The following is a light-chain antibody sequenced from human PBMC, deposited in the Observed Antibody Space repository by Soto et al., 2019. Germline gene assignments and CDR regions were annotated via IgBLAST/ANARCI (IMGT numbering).Light chain of an antibody. J-gene: IGKJ1*01. CDR3: QQYGSSPCT. V-gene: IGKV3-15*01. CDR1: QSVSGD. CDR2: GAS. Sequence: EIVMTQAPVTLSMSPGERATVSCRSSQSVSGDLARYQQKPGQAPRLLIYGASTRATGIPARFSGSGSGTEFTLTIRRLEPEDFAVYYCQQYGSSPCTFGQGTKVDIK.